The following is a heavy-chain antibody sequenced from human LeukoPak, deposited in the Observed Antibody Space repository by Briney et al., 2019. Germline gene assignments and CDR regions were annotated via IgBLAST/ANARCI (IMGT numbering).Heavy chain of an antibody. CDR2: IYPGDSDT. Sequence: HGESLKISCKGSGYSFTSYWIGWVRQMPGKGLEWMGIIYPGDSDTRYSPSFQGQVTISADKSISTAYLQWSSLQASDTAIYYCARSAGVYYYYMDVWGKGTTVTVSS. V-gene: IGHV5-51*01. D-gene: IGHD3-10*01. CDR3: ARSAGVYYYYMDV. J-gene: IGHJ6*03. CDR1: GYSFTSYW.